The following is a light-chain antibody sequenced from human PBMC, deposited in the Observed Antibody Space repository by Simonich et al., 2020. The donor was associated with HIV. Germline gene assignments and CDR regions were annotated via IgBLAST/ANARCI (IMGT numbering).Light chain of an antibody. Sequence: QSALTQPASVSGSPGQSITISCTGTSSDVGSYDVVSWYQQHPGKAPKLTIYEGSKRPSGVSNPFSGSKSGNTASLTISGLQAEDEADYYCCSYASSTTFHVVFGGGTQLTVL. V-gene: IGLV2-23*03. CDR1: SSDVGSYDV. CDR3: CSYASSTTFHVV. J-gene: IGLJ2*01. CDR2: EGS.